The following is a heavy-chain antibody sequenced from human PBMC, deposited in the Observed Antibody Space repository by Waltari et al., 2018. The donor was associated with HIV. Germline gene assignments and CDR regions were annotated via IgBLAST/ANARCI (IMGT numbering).Heavy chain of an antibody. CDR3: TRAVFWSGFFRDYFFDY. CDR1: KFNFSTYG. D-gene: IGHD3-3*01. CDR2: FKGDASST. V-gene: IGHV3-74*01. Sequence: EVELVDAGGGLVQPGGALRLHCVASKFNFSTYGIYCVRQLPGKGLVWVSRFKGDASSTNYADSVRGRSTISRDNAKNTVYLQMNSLRAEDTALYYCTRAVFWSGFFRDYFFDYWGQGTPVTVSS. J-gene: IGHJ4*02.